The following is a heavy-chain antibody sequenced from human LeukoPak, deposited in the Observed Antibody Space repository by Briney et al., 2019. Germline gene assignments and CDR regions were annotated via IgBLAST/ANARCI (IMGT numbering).Heavy chain of an antibody. Sequence: GGSLRLSCAASGFTVSSNYMSWVRQAPGKGLEWVSVIYNDGSTFYAHSVRGRFTVSRDNSKNTLYLQMNSLRAEDTAVYYCARGYSSPDYWGQGTLVTVSS. CDR1: GFTVSSNY. D-gene: IGHD6-13*01. V-gene: IGHV3-66*01. CDR3: ARGYSSPDY. J-gene: IGHJ4*02. CDR2: IYNDGST.